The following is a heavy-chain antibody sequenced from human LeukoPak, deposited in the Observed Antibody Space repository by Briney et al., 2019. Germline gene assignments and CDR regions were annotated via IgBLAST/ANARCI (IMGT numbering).Heavy chain of an antibody. CDR2: INHSGST. Sequence: PSETLSLTCAVYGGSFSGYYWSWIRQPPGKGLEWIGEINHSGSTNYNPSLKSRVTISVDTSKNQFSLKLSSVTAADTAVHYCARSRHYDYVWGSYRSYGMDVWGQGTTVTVSS. CDR3: ARSRHYDYVWGSYRSYGMDV. J-gene: IGHJ6*02. D-gene: IGHD3-16*02. V-gene: IGHV4-34*01. CDR1: GGSFSGYY.